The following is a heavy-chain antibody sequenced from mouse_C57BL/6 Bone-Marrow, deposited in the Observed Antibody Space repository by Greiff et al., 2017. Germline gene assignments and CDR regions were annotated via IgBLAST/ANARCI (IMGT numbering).Heavy chain of an antibody. D-gene: IGHD2-5*01. CDR3: TTSDSNIFYYAMDY. CDR1: GFNIKDDY. J-gene: IGHJ4*01. V-gene: IGHV14-4*01. Sequence: EVQLQQSGAELVRPGASVKLSCTASGFNIKDDYMHWVKQRPEQGLEWIGWIDPENGDTEYASKFQGKATITADTSSHTAYLQLSSLTSEDTAVYYCTTSDSNIFYYAMDYWGQGTAVTVSS. CDR2: IDPENGDT.